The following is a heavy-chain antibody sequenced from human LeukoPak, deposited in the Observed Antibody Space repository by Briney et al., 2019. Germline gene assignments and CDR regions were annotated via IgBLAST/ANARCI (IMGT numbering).Heavy chain of an antibody. CDR1: GFTFSSYA. V-gene: IGHV3-7*01. CDR3: ARGLKWTYYYYYYMDV. D-gene: IGHD1-26*01. J-gene: IGHJ6*03. CDR2: IKQDGSEK. Sequence: GGSLRLSCAASGFTFSSYAMSWVRQAPGKGLEWVANIKQDGSEKYYVDSVKGRFTISRDNAKNSLYLQMNSLRAEDTAVYYCARGLKWTYYYYYYMDVWGKGTTVTVSS.